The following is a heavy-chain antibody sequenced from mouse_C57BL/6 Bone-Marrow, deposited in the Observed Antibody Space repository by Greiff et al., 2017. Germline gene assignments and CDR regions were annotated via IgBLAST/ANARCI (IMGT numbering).Heavy chain of an antibody. J-gene: IGHJ2*01. CDR3: ARDGYYYFDY. D-gene: IGHD2-3*01. V-gene: IGHV14-2*01. CDR1: GFNIKDYY. CDR2: IDPEDGET. Sequence: VQLQQSGAELVKPGASVKLSCTASGFNIKDYYMHWVKQRTEQGLEWIGRIDPEDGETKYAPKFPGKATITADTSSNTAYLQLSSLTSEDTAVYYCARDGYYYFDYWGQGTTLTVSS.